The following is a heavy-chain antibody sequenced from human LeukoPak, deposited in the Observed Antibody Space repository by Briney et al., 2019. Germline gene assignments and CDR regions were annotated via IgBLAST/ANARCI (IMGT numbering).Heavy chain of an antibody. CDR2: ISSSSSYI. Sequence: PGGSLRLSCAASGFTFSSYAMSWVRQAPGKGLEWVSSISSSSSYIYYADSVKGRFTISRDNAKNSLYLQMNSLRAEDTAVYYCARDGRDIVVVPAAHWGQGTLVTVSS. V-gene: IGHV3-21*01. CDR3: ARDGRDIVVVPAAH. CDR1: GFTFSSYA. J-gene: IGHJ4*02. D-gene: IGHD2-2*01.